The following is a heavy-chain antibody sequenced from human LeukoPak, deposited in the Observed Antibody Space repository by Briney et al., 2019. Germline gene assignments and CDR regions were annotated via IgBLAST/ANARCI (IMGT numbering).Heavy chain of an antibody. J-gene: IGHJ4*02. Sequence: GGSLRLSCAASGFTFSSFGMSWVRQAPGKGLEWVSAISHSGGSTYYADSMRGRFTISRDNSKNTLYLQMNSLGAEDTALYYCAKDQHYCTSSSCLTYFDYWGQGTLVTVSS. V-gene: IGHV3-23*01. CDR2: ISHSGGST. CDR1: GFTFSSFG. CDR3: AKDQHYCTSSSCLTYFDY. D-gene: IGHD2-2*01.